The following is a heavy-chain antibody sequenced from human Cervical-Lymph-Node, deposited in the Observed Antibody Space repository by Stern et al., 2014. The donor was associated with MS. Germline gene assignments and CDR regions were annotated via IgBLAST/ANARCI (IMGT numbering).Heavy chain of an antibody. D-gene: IGHD1-26*01. J-gene: IGHJ4*02. CDR2: MNPYRGNA. CDR1: GYTFTSYD. CDR3: ARGRELLSLDY. V-gene: IGHV1-8*01. Sequence: AQLVESGAEVKKPGASVKVSCKASGYTFTSYDINWVRQGTGQGLEWMGWMNPYRGNAVDAQKVQGRVAMTRDTSTSTAYLELTSLRSEDTAVFYCARGRELLSLDYWGQGTLVTVSS.